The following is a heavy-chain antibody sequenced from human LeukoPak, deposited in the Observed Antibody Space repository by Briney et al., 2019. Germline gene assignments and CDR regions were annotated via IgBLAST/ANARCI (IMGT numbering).Heavy chain of an antibody. CDR3: ARDPTTVTKGLDI. CDR1: GASISNYY. CDR2: IHSSGGS. D-gene: IGHD4-17*01. Sequence: SETLSLTCTVSGASISNYYWSWIRQTPGKGLEWMGHIHSSGGSSYYPSLKSRLTLSIDTSKNQFSLKLSSVTAADTAVYYCARDPTTVTKGLDIWGQGTMVTVSS. J-gene: IGHJ3*02. V-gene: IGHV4-59*01.